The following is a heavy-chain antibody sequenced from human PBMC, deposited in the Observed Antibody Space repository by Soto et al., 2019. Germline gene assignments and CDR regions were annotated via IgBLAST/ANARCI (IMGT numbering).Heavy chain of an antibody. CDR1: GGTFSSYA. Sequence: SVKVSCKASGGTFSSYAISWVRQAPGQGLEWMGGIIPIFGTANYAQKFQGRVTITADESTSTAYMELSSLRSEDTAVYYCARDHKDWNYGWFDPWGQGALVTVSS. V-gene: IGHV1-69*13. D-gene: IGHD1-7*01. CDR3: ARDHKDWNYGWFDP. CDR2: IIPIFGTA. J-gene: IGHJ5*02.